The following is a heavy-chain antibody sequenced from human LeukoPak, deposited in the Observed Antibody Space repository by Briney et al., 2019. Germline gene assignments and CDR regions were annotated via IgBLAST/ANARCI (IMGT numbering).Heavy chain of an antibody. Sequence: PSETLSLTCTVSGDSISSYYWSWIRQPPGKGLEWIGYIYYSGSTNYNPSLKSRVTISVDTSKNQFSLKLSSVTAADTAVYYCATTDDYVGIDYWGQGTLVTVSS. CDR3: ATTDDYVGIDY. CDR2: IYYSGST. D-gene: IGHD4-17*01. CDR1: GDSISSYY. J-gene: IGHJ4*02. V-gene: IGHV4-59*01.